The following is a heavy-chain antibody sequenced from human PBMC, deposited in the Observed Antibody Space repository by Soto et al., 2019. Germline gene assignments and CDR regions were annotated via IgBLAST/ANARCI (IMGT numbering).Heavy chain of an antibody. Sequence: SETLSLTCTVSGGSGRSDGYYWSWIRQPPGKGLEWIGFISNSGNTKFNPSLKSRVTISLDTSKNQFSLRLTSVTASDTAVYFCVSQRNTVITQAYFDYWGPGALVTVSS. CDR2: ISNSGNT. D-gene: IGHD1-20*01. J-gene: IGHJ4*02. CDR1: GGSGRSDGYY. V-gene: IGHV4-61*08. CDR3: VSQRNTVITQAYFDY.